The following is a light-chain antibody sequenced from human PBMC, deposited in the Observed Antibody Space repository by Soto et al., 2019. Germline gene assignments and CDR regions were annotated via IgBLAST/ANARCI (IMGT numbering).Light chain of an antibody. V-gene: IGLV2-14*01. J-gene: IGLJ3*02. CDR1: SSDVGGYNY. Sequence: QSALTQPASVSGSPGQSITISCTGTSSDVGGYNYVSWYQQHPGKAPKLMIYEVSNRPSGVSNRFSGSKSGNTASLTISGLQAEDEADYYCSSFTSINTWVFGGGNKRTVL. CDR2: EVS. CDR3: SSFTSINTWV.